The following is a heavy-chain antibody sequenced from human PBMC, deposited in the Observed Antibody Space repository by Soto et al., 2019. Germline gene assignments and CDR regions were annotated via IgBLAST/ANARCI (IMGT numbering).Heavy chain of an antibody. CDR1: GGTFSSYA. Sequence: SVKVSCKASGGTFSSYAISWLRQAPGQGLEWMGGIIPIFGTANYAQKFQGRVTITADKSTSTAYMELSSLRSEDTAVYYCARVTHGRDSYYYYGMDVWGQGTTVTVSS. J-gene: IGHJ6*02. D-gene: IGHD2-15*01. CDR3: ARVTHGRDSYYYYGMDV. CDR2: IIPIFGTA. V-gene: IGHV1-69*06.